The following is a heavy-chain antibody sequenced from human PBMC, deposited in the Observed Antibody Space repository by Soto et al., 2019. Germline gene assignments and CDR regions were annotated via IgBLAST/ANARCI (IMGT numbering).Heavy chain of an antibody. J-gene: IGHJ4*02. Sequence: VQLVESGGGLVQPGGSLRLSCAASGFNASSTSMSWVRQAPGKGLEWVSVIYSGAGTHYAGSVKGRFTISRDTSKNTLYLQMNSLRVEETAVYYCAREGSGSSTSFDYWGQGTLVTVSS. D-gene: IGHD2-2*01. CDR3: AREGSGSSTSFDY. CDR2: IYSGAGT. V-gene: IGHV3-66*01. CDR1: GFNASSTS.